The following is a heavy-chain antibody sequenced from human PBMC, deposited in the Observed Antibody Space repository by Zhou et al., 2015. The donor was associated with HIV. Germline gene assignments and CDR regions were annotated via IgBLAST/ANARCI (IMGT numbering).Heavy chain of an antibody. CDR2: IIPIFGTA. V-gene: IGHV1-69*12. J-gene: IGHJ5*02. D-gene: IGHD6-13*01. CDR3: ARGGRVGIPAVNWFDP. Sequence: QVQLVQSGAEVKKPGSSVKVSCKASGGTFSSYAISWVRQAPGQGLEWMGGIIPIFGTANYAQKFQGRVTITADESTSTAYMELSSLRSEDTAVYYCARGGRVGIPAVNWFDPWGQGNPGPPSPQ. CDR1: GGTFSSYA.